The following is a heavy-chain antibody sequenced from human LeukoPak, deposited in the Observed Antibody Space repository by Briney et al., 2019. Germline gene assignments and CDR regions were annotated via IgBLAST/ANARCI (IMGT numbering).Heavy chain of an antibody. CDR2: INHSGST. J-gene: IGHJ6*03. V-gene: IGHV4-34*01. CDR3: ARSPVVPAAIRFCGYYYYPAV. CDR1: GGSFSVYY. D-gene: IGHD2-2*01. Sequence: SETLSLTCAVYGGSFSVYYWSGIRQPPGKGLEWIGEINHSGSTNYNPSLKRRVTISVDTSKTPFSLKLRSATATDTAVYYCARSPVVPAAIRFCGYYYYPAVWGKGTTVTASS.